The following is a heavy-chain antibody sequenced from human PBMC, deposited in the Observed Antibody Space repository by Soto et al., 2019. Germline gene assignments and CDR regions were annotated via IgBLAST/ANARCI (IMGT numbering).Heavy chain of an antibody. D-gene: IGHD1-1*01. CDR1: GRSISRSSNY. CDR3: ASYLCPTNCGGGYFDY. J-gene: IGHJ4*01. Sequence: PTGPLPLTCTASGRSISRSSNYWGWIRQPPGKGLEWIGSIYYSRSTHYNPSLNSRVTISVDTSKNHFSLNLSSVTAADTAVYYCASYLCPTNCGGGYFDYWGQGPLVAV. CDR2: IYYSRST. V-gene: IGHV4-39*02.